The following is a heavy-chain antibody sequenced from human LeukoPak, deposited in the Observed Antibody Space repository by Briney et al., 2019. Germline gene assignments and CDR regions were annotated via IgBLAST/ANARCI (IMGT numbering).Heavy chain of an antibody. V-gene: IGHV1-46*01. CDR1: GYTFTNYY. Sequence: ASVKVSCKASGYTFTNYYIHWVRQAPGQGLEWVGLINPNGGNTGYAQRFQGRVTVTTDTSTSTVFMELNSLQSEDTAVYYCARERRAWGEDFWGQGTLVTVSS. CDR2: INPNGGNT. D-gene: IGHD3-16*01. J-gene: IGHJ4*02. CDR3: ARERRAWGEDF.